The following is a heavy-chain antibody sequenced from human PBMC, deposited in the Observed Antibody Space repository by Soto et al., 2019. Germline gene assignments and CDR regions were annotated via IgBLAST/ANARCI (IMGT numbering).Heavy chain of an antibody. Sequence: GGALRLSCAASGFSLSSYAITWVRQAPGKGLEWVSGITASGEKLYYADSVRGRFTISRDNSKNTLYLLMSRLRAEDSALYFCARGSEESYPGSRIFDLWGRGTLVPVSS. CDR1: GFSLSSYA. CDR2: ITASGEKL. J-gene: IGHJ4*02. D-gene: IGHD3-10*01. V-gene: IGHV3-23*01. CDR3: ARGSEESYPGSRIFDL.